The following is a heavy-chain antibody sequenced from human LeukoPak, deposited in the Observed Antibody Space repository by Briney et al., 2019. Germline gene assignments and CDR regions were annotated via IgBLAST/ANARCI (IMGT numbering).Heavy chain of an antibody. CDR3: ARDPLLGYCSSTSCSNWFDP. D-gene: IGHD2-2*01. CDR1: GGTFSSYA. J-gene: IGHJ5*02. CDR2: IIPIFGTA. Sequence: SVKVSCKASGGTFSSYAISWVRQAPGQGLEWMGGIIPIFGTANYAQKFQGRVTITADESTSTAYMELRSLRSDDTAVYYCARDPLLGYCSSTSCSNWFDPWGQGTLVTVSS. V-gene: IGHV1-69*13.